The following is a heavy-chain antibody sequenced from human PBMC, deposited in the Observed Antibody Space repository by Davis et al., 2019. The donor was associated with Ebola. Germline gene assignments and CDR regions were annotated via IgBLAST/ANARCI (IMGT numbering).Heavy chain of an antibody. CDR2: IYYSGNT. Sequence: SETLSLTCTVSGDSIRDGYWSWIRKSPGKGLEWIGYIYYSGNTNYSPSLKSRVTISVDTSKKQFSLKLSSVTAADTAVYYCTRGLSTVTLWGNLYIDLWGRGTQVIVSS. V-gene: IGHV4-59*08. CDR1: GDSIRDGY. J-gene: IGHJ2*01. D-gene: IGHD4-17*01. CDR3: TRGLSTVTLWGNLYIDL.